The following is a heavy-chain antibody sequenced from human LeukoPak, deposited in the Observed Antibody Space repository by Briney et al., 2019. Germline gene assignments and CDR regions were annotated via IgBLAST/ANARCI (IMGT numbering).Heavy chain of an antibody. Sequence: SETLSLTCAVYGGSFSGYYWSCLRQPPGKGLEWIGEINHSGSTNYNPSLKSRVTISVDTSKNQFSLKLSSVTAADTAVYYCARGPWGYPLLGWFDPWGQGTLVTVSS. D-gene: IGHD3-16*01. V-gene: IGHV4-34*01. J-gene: IGHJ5*02. CDR2: INHSGST. CDR3: ARGPWGYPLLGWFDP. CDR1: GGSFSGYY.